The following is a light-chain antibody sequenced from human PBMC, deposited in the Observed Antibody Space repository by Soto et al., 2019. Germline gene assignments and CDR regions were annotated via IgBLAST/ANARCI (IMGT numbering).Light chain of an antibody. CDR2: GAS. CDR3: QQYGSSPPYT. CDR1: QGVSNSY. J-gene: IGKJ2*01. V-gene: IGKV3-20*01. Sequence: EILVTAFSGPPSFFPGGRATLPLRAKQGVSNSYFAWYQQKPGQAPRLLIYGASSRATGIPDRFSGSGSGTDFTLTISRLEPEDFAVYYCQQYGSSPPYTFGQGTKLEIK.